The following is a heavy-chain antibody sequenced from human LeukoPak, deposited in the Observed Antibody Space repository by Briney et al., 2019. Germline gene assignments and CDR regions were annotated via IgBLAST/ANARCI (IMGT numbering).Heavy chain of an antibody. CDR1: GGSISSGSYY. CDR3: ARVIPPDYGNFGY. J-gene: IGHJ4*02. CDR2: IYTSGST. V-gene: IGHV4-61*02. Sequence: SETLSLTCTVAGGSISSGSYYWSWIRQPAGKGLEWIGRIYTSGSTNYNPSLKSRVTISVDTSKNQFSLKLSSVTAADTAVYYCARVIPPDYGNFGYWGQGTLVTVSS. D-gene: IGHD4-17*01.